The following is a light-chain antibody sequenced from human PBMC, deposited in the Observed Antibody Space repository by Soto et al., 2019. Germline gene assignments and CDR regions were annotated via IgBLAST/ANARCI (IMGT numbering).Light chain of an antibody. V-gene: IGKV1-9*01. CDR3: QDLNSYPRT. J-gene: IGKJ1*01. Sequence: IQLTQSPSFLSASIGDRVTITCRASQGISTYLAWYQQKPGKAPKNLIYGASTLRSGVPSRFGGGGSGTEFPLTLSSLPPEDFAPYYCQDLNSYPRTFGQGTKV. CDR2: GAS. CDR1: QGISTY.